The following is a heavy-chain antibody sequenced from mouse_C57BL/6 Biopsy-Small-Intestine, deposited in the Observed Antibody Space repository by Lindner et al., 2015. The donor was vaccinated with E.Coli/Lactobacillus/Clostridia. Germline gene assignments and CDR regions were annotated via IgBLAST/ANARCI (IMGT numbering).Heavy chain of an antibody. CDR1: GFSFNTYA. CDR2: IRSKSNNYAT. J-gene: IGHJ4*01. Sequence: VQLQESGGGLVQPKGSLKLSCAASGFSFNTYAMNWVRQAPGKGLEWVARIRSKSNNYATYYADSVKDRSTISRDDSESMLYLQMNNLKTEDTAMYYCVRHLLLPSFAMDYWGQGTSVTVSS. V-gene: IGHV10-1*01. CDR3: VRHLLLPSFAMDY. D-gene: IGHD1-1*01.